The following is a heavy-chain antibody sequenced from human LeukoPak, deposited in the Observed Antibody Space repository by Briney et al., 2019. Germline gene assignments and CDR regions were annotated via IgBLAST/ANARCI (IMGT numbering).Heavy chain of an antibody. D-gene: IGHD3-22*01. CDR2: IYTSGST. V-gene: IGHV4-4*07. CDR1: GGSISSCY. Sequence: PSETLSLTCTVSGGSISSCYWSWIRQPAGKGLEWIGHIYTSGSTNYNPSLKSRITMSVDTSKNQFSLKLSSVTAADTAVYYCARDLPIYYDTSGYPETGFDYWGQGTLVTVSS. CDR3: ARDLPIYYDTSGYPETGFDY. J-gene: IGHJ4*02.